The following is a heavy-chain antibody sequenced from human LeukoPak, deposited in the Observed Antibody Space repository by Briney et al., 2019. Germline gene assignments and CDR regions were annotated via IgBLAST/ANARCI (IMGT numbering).Heavy chain of an antibody. V-gene: IGHV4-4*07. Sequence: PSETLSLTCTVSGGSISSYYWSWIRQPAGKGLEWIGRIYTSGSTNYNPSLKSRVTISVDTSKNQFSLKLSSVTAADTAVYYCARDLEQRGYYYYYYMDVWGKGTTVTVSS. J-gene: IGHJ6*03. CDR2: IYTSGST. CDR3: ARDLEQRGYYYYYYMDV. D-gene: IGHD6-25*01. CDR1: GGSISSYY.